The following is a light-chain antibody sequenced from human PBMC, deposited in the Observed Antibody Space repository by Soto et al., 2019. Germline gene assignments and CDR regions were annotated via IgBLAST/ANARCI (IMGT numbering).Light chain of an antibody. CDR3: RSYTSSSTLV. J-gene: IGLJ3*02. V-gene: IGLV2-14*01. Sequence: QSALTQPASVSGSPGQSITISCTGTSSDVGGYNYVSWYQQHPGKAPKLMIYDVSNRPSGVSTRFSGSKSGNTASLTISGLQAEDEADYYCRSYTSSSTLVFCGGTKLTVL. CDR1: SSDVGGYNY. CDR2: DVS.